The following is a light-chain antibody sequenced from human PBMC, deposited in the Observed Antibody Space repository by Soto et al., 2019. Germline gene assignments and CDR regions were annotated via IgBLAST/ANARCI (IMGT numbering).Light chain of an antibody. CDR2: DVS. CDR1: SSDVGGYNY. Sequence: QSALTQPASGTGSPGQSITISCTRTSSDVGGYNYVSWYQQHPGKAPKLMIYDVSNWPSGVSNRFSGSKSGNTASLTISGLQAEDEADYYCSSYTNSSPFVFGTGTKVTVL. CDR3: SSYTNSSPFV. V-gene: IGLV2-14*01. J-gene: IGLJ1*01.